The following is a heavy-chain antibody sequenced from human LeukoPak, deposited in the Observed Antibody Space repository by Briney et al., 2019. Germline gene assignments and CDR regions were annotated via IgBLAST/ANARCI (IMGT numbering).Heavy chain of an antibody. CDR3: ARDQGLSSSTPYYYYYYMDV. D-gene: IGHD6-6*01. CDR1: GYTFTSYY. Sequence: ASVKVSCKASGYTFTSYYMQWVRQAPGQGLEWMGIINPSGGSTSYAQKFQGRVTMTRDMSTSTVYMELSSLRSEDTAVYYCARDQGLSSSTPYYYYYYMDVWGKGTTVTVSS. CDR2: INPSGGST. J-gene: IGHJ6*03. V-gene: IGHV1-46*01.